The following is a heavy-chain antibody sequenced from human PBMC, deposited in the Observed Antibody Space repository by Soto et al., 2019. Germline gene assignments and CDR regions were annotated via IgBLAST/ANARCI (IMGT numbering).Heavy chain of an antibody. D-gene: IGHD3-16*01. J-gene: IGHJ5*02. CDR2: IRSKGHNYAT. CDR1: GFAFSGSA. V-gene: IGHV3-73*01. CDR3: TRDLFSYDYSGILWFDP. Sequence: GGSLRLSCAASGFAFSGSAIYWVRQASWKGPEWVGRIRSKGHNYATEYAASVKGRFNISRDDSKNTAYLQMNSLQTEDTAVYYCTRDLFSYDYSGILWFDPWGQGTLVTVSS.